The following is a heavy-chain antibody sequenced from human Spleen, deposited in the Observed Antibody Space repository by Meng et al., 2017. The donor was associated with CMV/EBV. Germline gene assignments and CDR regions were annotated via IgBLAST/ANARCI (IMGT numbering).Heavy chain of an antibody. J-gene: IGHJ6*02. V-gene: IGHV3-23*01. CDR2: ISGSGGST. CDR3: TTDHRNYLSYYYYGMDV. D-gene: IGHD1-7*01. Sequence: GESLKISCAASGFTFSSYAMSWVRQAPGKGLEWVSAISGSGGSTYYADSVKGRFTISRDNSKNTLYLQMNSLKTEDTAVYYCTTDHRNYLSYYYYGMDVWGQGTTVTVSS. CDR1: GFTFSSYA.